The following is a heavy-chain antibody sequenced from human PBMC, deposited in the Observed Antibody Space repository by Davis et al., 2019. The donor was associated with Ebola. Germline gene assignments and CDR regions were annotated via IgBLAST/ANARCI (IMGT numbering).Heavy chain of an antibody. CDR3: ARGSRNDYSNYV. J-gene: IGHJ4*02. Sequence: ASVKVSCKASGGTFSSYAISWVRQAPGQGLEWMGWISAYNGNTNYAQKLQGRVTMTTDTSTSTAYMELRSLRSDDTAVYYCARGSRNDYSNYVWGQGTLVTVSS. D-gene: IGHD4-11*01. CDR1: GGTFSSYA. CDR2: ISAYNGNT. V-gene: IGHV1-18*01.